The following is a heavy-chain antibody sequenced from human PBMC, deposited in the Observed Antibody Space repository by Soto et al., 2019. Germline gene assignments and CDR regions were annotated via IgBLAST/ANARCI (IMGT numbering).Heavy chain of an antibody. CDR3: ARGVANFMITFGGVIVDDAFDV. Sequence: ASVKVYCKAAGYTFTSYHISRGLQETEQGLEWRRWMNPNSGNTGYAQKFQGRVTMTRNTSISTAYMELSSLRSEDTAVYYCARGVANFMITFGGVIVDDAFDVWGQGTMVTVSS. D-gene: IGHD3-16*02. CDR1: GYTFTSYH. V-gene: IGHV1-8*01. CDR2: MNPNSGNT. J-gene: IGHJ3*01.